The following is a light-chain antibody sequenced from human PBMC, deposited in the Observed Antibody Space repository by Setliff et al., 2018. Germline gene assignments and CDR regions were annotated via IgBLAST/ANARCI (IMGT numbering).Light chain of an antibody. CDR1: NSNVGSDY. Sequence: VLTQPPSASGAPGQKVTISCSGINSNVGSDYVFWYQQLPGTAPKLLIYRSSLRPSGVPDRFSASKAGTSASLAISGLRSEDEADYYCAVWDDSLSGPGVFGGGTKVTVL. J-gene: IGLJ2*01. CDR2: RSS. CDR3: AVWDDSLSGPGV. V-gene: IGLV1-47*01.